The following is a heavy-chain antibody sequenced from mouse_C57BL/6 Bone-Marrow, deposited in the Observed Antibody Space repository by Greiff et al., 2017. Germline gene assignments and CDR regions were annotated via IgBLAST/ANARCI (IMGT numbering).Heavy chain of an antibody. J-gene: IGHJ2*01. CDR3: ARRDYGGY. Sequence: QVHVKQPGAELVKPGASVKLSCKASGYTFTSYWMQWVKQRPGQGLEWIGEIDPSDSYTTYNQKFKGKATLTVDTSSSTAYMQLSSLTTEDSAVYYCARRDYGGYWGQGTTLTVSS. CDR2: IDPSDSYT. D-gene: IGHD1-2*01. V-gene: IGHV1-50*01. CDR1: GYTFTSYW.